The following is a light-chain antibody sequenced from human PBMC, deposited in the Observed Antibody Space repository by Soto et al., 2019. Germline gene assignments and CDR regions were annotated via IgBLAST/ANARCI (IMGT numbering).Light chain of an antibody. Sequence: ESVLTQSPGTLSLYPGERATLSCRASQSVSSSYLAWYQQKPGQAPRLLIYGASSRATGIPDRFSGSGSGTDFTLTISRLEPEDFAVYYCQQYGSSRRTFGQGTKVDIK. CDR1: QSVSSSY. CDR3: QQYGSSRRT. V-gene: IGKV3-20*01. CDR2: GAS. J-gene: IGKJ1*01.